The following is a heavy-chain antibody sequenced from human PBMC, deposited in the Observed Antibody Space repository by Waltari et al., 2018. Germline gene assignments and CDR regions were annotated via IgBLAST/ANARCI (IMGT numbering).Heavy chain of an antibody. D-gene: IGHD3-22*01. J-gene: IGHJ3*02. CDR3: ARDKGYYDSRRFRAFDI. CDR2: IYHSGST. V-gene: IGHV4-31*03. CDR1: GGSISSGGYY. Sequence: QVQLQESGPGLVKPSQTLSLTCTVSGGSISSGGYYWSWIRQHPGKGLEWIGYIYHSGSTYYNPSLKSRVTISVDRSKNQFSLKLSSVTAADTAVYYCARDKGYYDSRRFRAFDIWGQGTMVTVSS.